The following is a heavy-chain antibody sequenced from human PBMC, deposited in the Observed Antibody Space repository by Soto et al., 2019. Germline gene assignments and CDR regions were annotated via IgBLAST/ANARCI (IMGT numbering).Heavy chain of an antibody. CDR1: GYTFSNYG. J-gene: IGHJ5*02. CDR2: ISLYSDGT. D-gene: IGHD3-10*02. Sequence: ASVKVSCKTSGYTFSNYGFTWVRPAPGQPLEWLGWISLYSDGTNYAQKFQARVSMTTDTSTTTAYMELRSLRSDDTAVYYCVKLVAVPWVRFGPLGQRTVVLVSS. CDR3: VKLVAVPWVRFGP. V-gene: IGHV1-18*01.